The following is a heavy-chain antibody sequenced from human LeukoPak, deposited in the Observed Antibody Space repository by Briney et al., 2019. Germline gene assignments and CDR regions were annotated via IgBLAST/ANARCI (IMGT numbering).Heavy chain of an antibody. V-gene: IGHV3-23*01. J-gene: IGHJ4*02. CDR2: ISPSGDIT. CDR3: AKDDAWLRFGE. CDR1: GFTFSHFW. Sequence: PGGSLRLSCIASGFTFSHFWMSWVRQAPGKGLEWVSGISPSGDITYYADSVKGRFTISRDNSKNTLYLEVISLTAEDTAVYYCAKDDAWLRFGEWSQGTLVTVSS. D-gene: IGHD3-10*01.